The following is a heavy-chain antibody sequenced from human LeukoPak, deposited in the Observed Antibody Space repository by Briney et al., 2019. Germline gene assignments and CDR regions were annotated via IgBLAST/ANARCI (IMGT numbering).Heavy chain of an antibody. J-gene: IGHJ4*02. V-gene: IGHV3-7*04. Sequence: PGGSLRLSCAASGFTFNNYWMSWVRQAPGKGLEWVANIKQDGSEKYYVDSVKGRFIISRDNAKNSLYLQMNSLRAEDTALYYCARHNPLWCYWGQGTLVTVSS. D-gene: IGHD1-14*01. CDR2: IKQDGSEK. CDR1: GFTFNNYW. CDR3: ARHNPLWCY.